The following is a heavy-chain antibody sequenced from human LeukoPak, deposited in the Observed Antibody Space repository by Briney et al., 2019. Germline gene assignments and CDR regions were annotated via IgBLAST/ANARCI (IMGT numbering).Heavy chain of an antibody. V-gene: IGHV3-9*01. D-gene: IGHD3-10*01. J-gene: IGHJ3*02. Sequence: GGSLRLPCAASGFTFDDYAMHWVRQGPGKGLEWVSGISWNSGSIVYADSVKGRFTISRDNAKNSLYLQMNSLRAEDTALYYCAKGVRITMVRGAFDSWGQGTMVTVSS. CDR2: ISWNSGSI. CDR3: AKGVRITMVRGAFDS. CDR1: GFTFDDYA.